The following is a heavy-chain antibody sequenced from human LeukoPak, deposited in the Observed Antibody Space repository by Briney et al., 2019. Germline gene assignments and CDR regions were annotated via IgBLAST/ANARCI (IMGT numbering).Heavy chain of an antibody. CDR1: GGSISSGSYY. V-gene: IGHV4-39*01. Sequence: SETLSLTCTVSGGSISSGSYYWSWIRQPPGKGLEWIGSIYYSGSTYYNPSLKSRVTISVDTSKNQFSLKLSSVTAADTAVYYCASSPLPRKIMITFGGVIDLDAFDIWGQGTMVTVSS. J-gene: IGHJ3*02. CDR3: ASSPLPRKIMITFGGVIDLDAFDI. CDR2: IYYSGST. D-gene: IGHD3-16*02.